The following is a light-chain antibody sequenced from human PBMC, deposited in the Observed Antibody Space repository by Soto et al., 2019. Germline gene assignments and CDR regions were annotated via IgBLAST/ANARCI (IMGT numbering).Light chain of an antibody. V-gene: IGLV2-8*01. CDR2: DVN. J-gene: IGLJ2*01. Sequence: QSALTQPPSASGAPGQSVTISCTGTSSDVGGYNYVYWYQQRPGRAPKLLIYDVNKRPSGVPDRFSGSKSGNAASLTVSGLQNEDEADYCCTSYGGSNAVIFGGGTKLTVL. CDR3: TSYGGSNAVI. CDR1: SSDVGGYNY.